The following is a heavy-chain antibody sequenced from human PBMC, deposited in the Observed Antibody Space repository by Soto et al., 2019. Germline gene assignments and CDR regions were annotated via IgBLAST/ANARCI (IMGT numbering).Heavy chain of an antibody. J-gene: IGHJ6*02. CDR2: VYYSGGA. CDR1: GGSISGYY. V-gene: IGHV4-59*01. CDR3: TRDGDGRMTTNTYYYYGMEV. Sequence: SETLSLTCTVSGGSISGYYWSWIRQPPGKGLEWIGNVYYSGGAKYNPSVKRRVSISVDTSKNQFSLNLSSVAAAETAVYYCTRDGDGRMTTNTYYYYGMEVCGPVITGT. D-gene: IGHD2-21*02.